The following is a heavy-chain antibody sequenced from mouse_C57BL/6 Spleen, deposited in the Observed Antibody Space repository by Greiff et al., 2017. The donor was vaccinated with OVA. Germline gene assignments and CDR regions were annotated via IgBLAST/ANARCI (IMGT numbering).Heavy chain of an antibody. J-gene: IGHJ1*03. D-gene: IGHD1-1*01. V-gene: IGHV1-15*01. CDR1: GYPFTDYE. CDR2: IDPETGGT. Sequence: VQLQQSGAELVRPGASVPLSCKASGYPFTDYEMHWVKQTPVHGLEWIGAIDPETGGTAYNQKFKGKAILTADKSSSTAYMELRSLTSEDSAVYYCTRSGTSYWYFDVWGTGTTVTVSS. CDR3: TRSGTSYWYFDV.